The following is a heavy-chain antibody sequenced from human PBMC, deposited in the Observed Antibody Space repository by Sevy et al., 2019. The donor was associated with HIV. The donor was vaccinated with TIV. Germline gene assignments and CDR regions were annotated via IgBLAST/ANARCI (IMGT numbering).Heavy chain of an antibody. CDR3: ARTVGGSYRYYFDY. CDR1: GYTFTCYG. CDR2: ISAYNGNT. D-gene: IGHD3-16*02. J-gene: IGHJ4*02. Sequence: ASVKVSCKASGYTFTCYGISWVRQAPGQGLEWMGWISAYNGNTNYAQTLQGRVTMTTDTSTSTAYMELRSLRSDDTAVYYCARTVGGSYRYYFDYWGQGSLVTVSS. V-gene: IGHV1-18*04.